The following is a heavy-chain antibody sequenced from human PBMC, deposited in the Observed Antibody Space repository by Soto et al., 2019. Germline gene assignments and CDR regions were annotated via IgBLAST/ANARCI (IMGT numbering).Heavy chain of an antibody. J-gene: IGHJ4*02. V-gene: IGHV1-46*01. CDR2: INPSGGST. Sequence: GASVKVSCKASGYTFTSYYMHWVRQAPGQGLEWMGIINPSGGSTSYAQKFQGRVTMTRDTSTSTVYMELSSLRSEDTAVYYCARDYYYDSSGYYRIDYWGQGTLVTVSS. CDR3: ARDYYYDSSGYYRIDY. D-gene: IGHD3-22*01. CDR1: GYTFTSYY.